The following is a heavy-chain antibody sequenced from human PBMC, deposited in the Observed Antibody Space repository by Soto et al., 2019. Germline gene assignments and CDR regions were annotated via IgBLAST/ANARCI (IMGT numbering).Heavy chain of an antibody. CDR3: ARDIERIQGPHHNSVCPGH. D-gene: IGHD1-1*01. CDR1: GFTFNSYA. Sequence: GGSLRLSCAASGFTFNSYAMHWVRQAPGQGLEWVAVISFDGINTYYADSVKGRVTISRDNSRNTVFLQMSSLRSEDTAVFYCARDIERIQGPHHNSVCPGHWGQGTLVTVSS. CDR2: ISFDGINT. J-gene: IGHJ4*02. V-gene: IGHV3-30*04.